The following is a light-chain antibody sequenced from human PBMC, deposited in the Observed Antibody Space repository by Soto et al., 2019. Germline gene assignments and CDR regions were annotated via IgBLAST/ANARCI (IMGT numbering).Light chain of an antibody. V-gene: IGLV2-14*03. CDR3: SSYTRSTTVV. J-gene: IGLJ2*01. Sequence: QSALTQPASVSGSPGQSITISCTGTSRDVGGYNYVSWYQHHPGKAPKVIIYDVTNRPSGVSNRFSGSKSGNTASLTISGLQAEDEADYYCSSYTRSTTVVFGGGTKL. CDR1: SRDVGGYNY. CDR2: DVT.